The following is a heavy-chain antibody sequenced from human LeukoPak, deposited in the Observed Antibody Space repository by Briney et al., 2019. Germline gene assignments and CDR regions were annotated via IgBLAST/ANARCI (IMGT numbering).Heavy chain of an antibody. Sequence: SQTLSLTCTVSGGSISSGDYYWNWIRQPPGKGLEWIGHIYYSGSTYYNPSLKSRVTIPVDTSRNQFSLKLSSVTAADTAVYYCAREKAWLAAADYWGQGTLVTVSS. CDR2: IYYSGST. D-gene: IGHD6-13*01. CDR3: AREKAWLAAADY. J-gene: IGHJ4*02. CDR1: GGSISSGDYY. V-gene: IGHV4-30-4*01.